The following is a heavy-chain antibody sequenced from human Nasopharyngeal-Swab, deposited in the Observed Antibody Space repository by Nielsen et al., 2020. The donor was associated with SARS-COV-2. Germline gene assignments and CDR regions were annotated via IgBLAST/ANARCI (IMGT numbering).Heavy chain of an antibody. CDR2: INAGNGNT. J-gene: IGHJ4*02. CDR3: ARDTTGYGSGSID. Sequence: ASVKVSCKASGYTFTSYAMNWVRQAPGQRLEWMGWINAGNGNTKYSQKFQGRVTITRDTSASTAYMELSSLRSEDTAVYYCARDTTGYGSGSIDWGQGTLVTVSS. V-gene: IGHV1-3*01. D-gene: IGHD3-10*01. CDR1: GYTFTSYA.